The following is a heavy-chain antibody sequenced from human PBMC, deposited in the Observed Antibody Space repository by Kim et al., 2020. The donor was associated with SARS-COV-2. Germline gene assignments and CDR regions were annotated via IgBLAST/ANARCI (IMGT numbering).Heavy chain of an antibody. V-gene: IGHV3-23*01. CDR3: ARRNSMDV. J-gene: IGHJ6*02. Sequence: GDSTYYADSVKARFTITRHIFKNSLDRQMNSLRAEDTAIYYGARRNSMDVWGQGTTVTVSS. CDR2: GDST.